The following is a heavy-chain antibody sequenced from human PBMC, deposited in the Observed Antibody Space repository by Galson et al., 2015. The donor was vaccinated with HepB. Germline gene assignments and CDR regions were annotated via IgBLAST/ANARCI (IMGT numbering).Heavy chain of an antibody. CDR3: ARDSGWYFDL. CDR1: GFAFDTYG. J-gene: IGHJ2*01. D-gene: IGHD3-10*01. CDR2: ILYDGSYK. Sequence: SLRLSCAASGFAFDTYGFEWVRQAPGKGLEWVAAILYDGSYKYYSDSVKGRFTISRDNSKNTLYLQMHSLRGTDTAVYYCARDSGWYFDLWGRGTLVTVSS. V-gene: IGHV3-33*01.